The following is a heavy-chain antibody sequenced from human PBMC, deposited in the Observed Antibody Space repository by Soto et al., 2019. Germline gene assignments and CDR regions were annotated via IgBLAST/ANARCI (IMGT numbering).Heavy chain of an antibody. CDR3: ARGHFTMVYAQNGKGNWFDP. Sequence: SETLSLTCAVYGGSFSGYYWSWIRQPPGKGPEWIGEINHSGSTNYNPSLKSRVTISVDTSKNQFSLKLSSVTAADTAVYYCARGHFTMVYAQNGKGNWFDPWGQGTLVT. J-gene: IGHJ5*02. D-gene: IGHD2-8*01. CDR2: INHSGST. CDR1: GGSFSGYY. V-gene: IGHV4-34*01.